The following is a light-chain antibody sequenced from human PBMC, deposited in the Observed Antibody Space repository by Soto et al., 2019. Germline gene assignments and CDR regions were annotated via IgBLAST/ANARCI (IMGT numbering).Light chain of an antibody. CDR2: ENN. V-gene: IGLV1-51*02. CDR3: GTWDSSLSAWV. Sequence: QSVLTQPPSVSAAPGQKVTISCSGSSSNIGNNYVSWYQQLPGTAPKLLIYENNKRPSWIPDRFSGSKSGTSATLGITGLQTGDEADYYCGTWDSSLSAWVFGGGTQLTVL. CDR1: SSNIGNNY. J-gene: IGLJ3*02.